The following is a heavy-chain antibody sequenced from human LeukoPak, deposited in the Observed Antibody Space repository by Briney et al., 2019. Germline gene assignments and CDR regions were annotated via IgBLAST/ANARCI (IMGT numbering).Heavy chain of an antibody. CDR3: ARDLTILTGTNWFDP. J-gene: IGHJ5*02. CDR1: GGTFSSYA. CDR2: IIPIFGTA. D-gene: IGHD3-9*01. V-gene: IGHV1-69*06. Sequence: SVKVSCKASGGTFSSYAISWVRQAPGQGLEWMGGIIPIFGTANYAQKFQGRVTITADKSTSTAYMELSSLRSEDTAVYCCARDLTILTGTNWFDPWGQGTLVTVSS.